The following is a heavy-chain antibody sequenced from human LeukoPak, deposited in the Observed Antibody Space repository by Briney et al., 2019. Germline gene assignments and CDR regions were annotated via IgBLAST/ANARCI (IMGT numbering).Heavy chain of an antibody. CDR3: ARESIAVAGRRAGVDP. CDR1: GGSISSYY. J-gene: IGHJ5*02. D-gene: IGHD6-19*01. CDR2: IYTSGST. V-gene: IGHV4-4*07. Sequence: SETLSLTCTVSGGSISSYYWSWIRQPAGKGLEWIGRIYTSGSTNYNPSLKSRVTMSVDTSKNQFSLKLSSVTAADMAVYYCARESIAVAGRRAGVDPWGQGTLVTVSS.